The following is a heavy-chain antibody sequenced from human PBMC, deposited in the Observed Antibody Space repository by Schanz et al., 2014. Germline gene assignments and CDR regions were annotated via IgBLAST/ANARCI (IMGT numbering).Heavy chain of an antibody. CDR1: GYTFTSYY. Sequence: QVQLVQSGAEVKKPGASVKVSCKASGYTFTSYYMHWVRQAPGRGLEWMGGFHHEDGDTVYAQKLQGRVSMTEDTATGTAYMELSGLRSGDTAVYYCAKVDRTRYYARDGGGQGTTVTV. CDR3: AKVDRTRYYARDG. CDR2: FHHEDGDT. V-gene: IGHV1-24*01. D-gene: IGHD3-9*01. J-gene: IGHJ6*01.